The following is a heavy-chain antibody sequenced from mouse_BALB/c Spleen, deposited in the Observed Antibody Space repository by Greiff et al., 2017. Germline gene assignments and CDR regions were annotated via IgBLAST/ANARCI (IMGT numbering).Heavy chain of an antibody. Sequence: QVQLQQSGAELAKPGASVKMSCKASAYTFTSYWMHWVKQRPGQGLEWIGYINPSTGYTEYNQKFKDKATLTADKSSSTAYMQLSSLTSEDSAVYYCARWFHYYAMDYWGQGTSVTVSS. CDR2: INPSTGYT. CDR3: ARWFHYYAMDY. D-gene: IGHD2-2*01. J-gene: IGHJ4*01. V-gene: IGHV1-7*01. CDR1: AYTFTSYW.